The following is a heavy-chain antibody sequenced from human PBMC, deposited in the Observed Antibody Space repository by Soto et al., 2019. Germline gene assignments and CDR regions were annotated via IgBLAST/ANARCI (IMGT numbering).Heavy chain of an antibody. V-gene: IGHV6-1*01. CDR3: ARGRNYFDY. J-gene: IGHJ4*02. CDR2: TYYRSRWYY. CDR1: GDSVSSNGAF. Sequence: QVPLQQSGPGLVKPSQTLSVTCVISGDSVSSNGAFWNWIRQSPSGGLEWLGRTYYRSRWYYDYAVSVISRIIINPETSENQFSLQLSSVTPEDTAVYYCARGRNYFDYWGQGTLVTVAS.